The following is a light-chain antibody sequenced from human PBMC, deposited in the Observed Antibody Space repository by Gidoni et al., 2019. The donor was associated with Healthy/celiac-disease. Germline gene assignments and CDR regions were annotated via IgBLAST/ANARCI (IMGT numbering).Light chain of an antibody. CDR3: QQRGNWPRT. CDR2: DAS. CDR1: QSVSSY. V-gene: IGKV3-11*01. Sequence: ETVLTQYPATLSLSPGERATLSCRASQSVSSYLAWYQQKPGQAPRLLIYDASNRATGIPARFSGSGSGTDFTLTISSLEPEDFAVYYCQQRGNWPRTFGQGTKVEIK. J-gene: IGKJ1*01.